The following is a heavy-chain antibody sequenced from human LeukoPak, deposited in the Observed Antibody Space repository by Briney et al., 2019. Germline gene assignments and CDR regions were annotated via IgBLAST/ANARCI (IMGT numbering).Heavy chain of an antibody. CDR3: ARIVVVAAAGFDY. V-gene: IGHV3-30-3*01. D-gene: IGHD2-15*01. CDR1: GFTFSSYA. Sequence: PGRSLSLSCAASGFTFSSYAMHWVRQAPGKGLEWVAVISYDGGNKYYADSVKGRFTISRDNSKNTLYLQMNSLRAEDTAVYYCARIVVVAAAGFDYWGQGTLVTVSS. CDR2: ISYDGGNK. J-gene: IGHJ4*02.